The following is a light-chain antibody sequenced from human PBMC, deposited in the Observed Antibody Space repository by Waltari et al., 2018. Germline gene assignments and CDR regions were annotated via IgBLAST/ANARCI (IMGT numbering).Light chain of an antibody. J-gene: IGKJ4*01. Sequence: EIVMTQSPGILSVSPGESASLSCMASQTVVNNLAWYQQRPGQAPRLLIYRASTRATGVPARFTGSGSGTEFTLTINSLQSEDFAVYYCLQYYNWPPLTFGGGTKLEIK. CDR2: RAS. CDR1: QTVVNN. CDR3: LQYYNWPPLT. V-gene: IGKV3-15*01.